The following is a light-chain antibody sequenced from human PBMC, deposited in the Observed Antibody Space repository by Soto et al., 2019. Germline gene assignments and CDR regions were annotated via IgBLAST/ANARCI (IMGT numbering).Light chain of an antibody. CDR1: RTVHSF. CDR3: HHCSSSFT. Sequence: EIVMTQSPATVSSSPGDRVTLSCRASRTVHSFLSWFQQIPGQAPRLLIYGASMRATGIPDRGSGSGTGTDFTLTISRLEPEDIAVYYWHHCSSSFTFGQGTRLEIK. CDR2: GAS. V-gene: IGKV3D-20*02. J-gene: IGKJ5*01.